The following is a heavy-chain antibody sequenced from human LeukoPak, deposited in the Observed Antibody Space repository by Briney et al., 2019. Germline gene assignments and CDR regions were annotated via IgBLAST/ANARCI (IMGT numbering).Heavy chain of an antibody. CDR3: ARDKGGSRNWFDP. CDR1: GGTFSSYA. V-gene: IGHV1-69*13. Sequence: AASVKVSCKASGGTFSSYAISWVRQAPGQGLEWMGGIIPIFGTANYAQKFQGRVTITADESTSTAYMELSSLRSEDTAVYYCARDKGGSRNWFDPWGQGTLVTVSS. J-gene: IGHJ5*02. D-gene: IGHD1-26*01. CDR2: IIPIFGTA.